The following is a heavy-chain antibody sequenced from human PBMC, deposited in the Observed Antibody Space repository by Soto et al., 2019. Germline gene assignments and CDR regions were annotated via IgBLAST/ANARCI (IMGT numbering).Heavy chain of an antibody. D-gene: IGHD3-22*01. J-gene: IGHJ5*02. CDR2: IYYTGST. CDR3: ARLGGYYQALDP. V-gene: IGHV4-59*08. CDR1: GDSISDNY. Sequence: SKTLSLTCSVSGDSISDNYKTWVRQAPGKGLEWIGYIYYTGSTTYNPSLKSRVTISVDTSNNQFSLKLSSVTAADTAVYYCARLGGYYQALDPWGPGTLVTVS.